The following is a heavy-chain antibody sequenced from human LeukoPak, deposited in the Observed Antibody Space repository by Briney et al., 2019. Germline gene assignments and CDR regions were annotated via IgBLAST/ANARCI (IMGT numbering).Heavy chain of an antibody. J-gene: IGHJ4*02. Sequence: ESGPTLVNHTQTLTLTCTFSGFSLNTNGVGVGWIRQPPGKALEWLALIYWDADKRYSPSLKSRLTVTKDTSKNQVVLTMTNMDLVDTATYYCARVGFCSSTSCYSGAYYFDYWGQGTLVTVSS. D-gene: IGHD2-2*02. CDR3: ARVGFCSSTSCYSGAYYFDY. V-gene: IGHV2-5*02. CDR1: GFSLNTNGVG. CDR2: IYWDADK.